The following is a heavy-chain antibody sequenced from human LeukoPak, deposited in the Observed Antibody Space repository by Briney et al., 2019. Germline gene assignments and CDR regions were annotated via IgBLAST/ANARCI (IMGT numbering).Heavy chain of an antibody. CDR1: GFTFSSYS. J-gene: IGHJ4*02. V-gene: IGHV3-66*01. D-gene: IGHD1-26*01. Sequence: PGGSLRLSCAASGFTFSSYSMNWVRQAPGKGLECVSVIDSDGSTYYADSVKGRFTIYRDNSKNTLYLQMNSLRDEDTAVYFCARSHSAAYPRAFDYWGQGTLVTVSS. CDR3: ARSHSAAYPRAFDY. CDR2: IDSDGST.